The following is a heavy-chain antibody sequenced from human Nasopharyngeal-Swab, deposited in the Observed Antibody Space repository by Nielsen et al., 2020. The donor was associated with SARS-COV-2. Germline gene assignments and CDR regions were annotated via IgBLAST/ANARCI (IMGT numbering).Heavy chain of an antibody. Sequence: WIRQPPGKALEWLALIDWDDDKRYSPSLKSRLTITKDTSKNQVVLTMTNMDPMDTATYYCARIWPRFDYWGLGTLVTVSS. V-gene: IGHV2-5*02. D-gene: IGHD3-16*01. CDR3: ARIWPRFDY. J-gene: IGHJ4*02. CDR2: IDWDDDK.